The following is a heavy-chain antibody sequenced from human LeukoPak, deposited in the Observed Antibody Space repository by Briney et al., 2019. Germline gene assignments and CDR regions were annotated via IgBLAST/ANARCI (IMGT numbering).Heavy chain of an antibody. CDR2: IYSSGST. J-gene: IGHJ4*02. D-gene: IGHD2-15*01. Sequence: SGTLSLTCAVSGGSISSNNYYWGWIRQPPGKGLEWIGTIYSSGSTYYNPSLKSRITISVDASKNQFSLKLSSLTATDTAVYYCARQRYCSRVDCTPHFDHWGQGTLVIVSS. CDR1: GGSISSNNYY. V-gene: IGHV4-39*01. CDR3: ARQRYCSRVDCTPHFDH.